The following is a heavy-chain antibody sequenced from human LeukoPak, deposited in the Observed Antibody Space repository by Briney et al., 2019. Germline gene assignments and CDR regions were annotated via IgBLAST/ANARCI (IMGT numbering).Heavy chain of an antibody. V-gene: IGHV3-20*04. CDR3: ARRDIVVVPASILGAFDI. Sequence: GGSLRLSCAASGFTFDDYGMSWVRQAPGKGLEWVSGINWNSGSTGYADSVKGRFTISRDNAKNSLYLQMNSLRAEDTALYYCARRDIVVVPASILGAFDIWGQGTMVTVSS. CDR1: GFTFDDYG. CDR2: INWNSGST. J-gene: IGHJ3*02. D-gene: IGHD2-2*02.